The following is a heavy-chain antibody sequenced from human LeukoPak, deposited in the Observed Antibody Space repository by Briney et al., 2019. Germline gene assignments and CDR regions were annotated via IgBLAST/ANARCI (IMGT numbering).Heavy chain of an antibody. CDR1: ELKFENHW. Sequence: PGGSLRLSCAASELKFENHWMHWVRQVPGKGLEWVSRTDAGGSSTSYADSVRGRFSISRDNGKSTLYLQMNSLRVEDTAVYYCARGLPNTGGAYVGDYWGHGTLVTVSS. J-gene: IGHJ4*01. CDR3: ARGLPNTGGAYVGDY. CDR2: TDAGGSST. D-gene: IGHD4-23*01. V-gene: IGHV3-74*01.